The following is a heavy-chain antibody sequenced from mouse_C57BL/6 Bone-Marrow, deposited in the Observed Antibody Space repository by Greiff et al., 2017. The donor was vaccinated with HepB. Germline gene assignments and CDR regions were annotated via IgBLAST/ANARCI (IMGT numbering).Heavy chain of an antibody. CDR1: GFTFSDFY. Sequence: EVQLVESGGGLVQSGRSLRLSCATSGFTFSDFYMEWVRQAPGKGLEWIAASRNNDNDYTTEYSASVKGRFIVSRDTSQSSLYLQMNALRAEDTAIYYCAGDGDYGYAMDYWGQGTSVTVSS. V-gene: IGHV7-1*01. D-gene: IGHD1-1*01. CDR3: AGDGDYGYAMDY. J-gene: IGHJ4*01. CDR2: SRNNDNDYTT.